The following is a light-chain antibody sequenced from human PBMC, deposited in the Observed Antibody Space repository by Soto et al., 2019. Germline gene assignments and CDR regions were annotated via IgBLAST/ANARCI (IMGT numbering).Light chain of an antibody. J-gene: IGKJ1*01. CDR3: QQFDDWPT. Sequence: ETVMTQSPVTLSVSPGERATLSCRASQNVDSNYLAWYQQKPCQAPRLLIYGTSSRATGIPDRISGSRSGTEFTLTISSLQSEDFGVYYCQQFDDWPTFGQGTKVDI. CDR2: GTS. CDR1: QNVDSN. V-gene: IGKV3-15*01.